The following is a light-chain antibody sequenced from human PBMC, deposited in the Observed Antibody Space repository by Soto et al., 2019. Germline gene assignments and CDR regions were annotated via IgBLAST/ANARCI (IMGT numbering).Light chain of an antibody. Sequence: QSVLTQPPSVSATPGQKVTISCSGSSSNFGSNSVSWYQQLPGTAPKLLVYETNRRPSGIPDRFSGSKSGTSATLGITGLQTGDEAAYYCATWDRSLSVGVFGTGTKLTVL. CDR1: SSNFGSNS. V-gene: IGLV1-51*02. CDR2: ETN. CDR3: ATWDRSLSVGV. J-gene: IGLJ1*01.